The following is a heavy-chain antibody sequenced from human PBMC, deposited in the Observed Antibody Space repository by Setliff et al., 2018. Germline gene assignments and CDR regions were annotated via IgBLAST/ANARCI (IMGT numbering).Heavy chain of an antibody. V-gene: IGHV4-38-2*01. CDR2: IYHSGST. CDR1: GYSISSGYY. Sequence: SETLALTCAVSGYSISSGYYWGWIRQPPGKGLEWIGSIYHSGSTYYNPSLKSRVTISVDTSKNQFSLKLSSVTAADTAVYYCARQVSWFDPWGQGTLVTVSS. J-gene: IGHJ5*02. CDR3: ARQVSWFDP.